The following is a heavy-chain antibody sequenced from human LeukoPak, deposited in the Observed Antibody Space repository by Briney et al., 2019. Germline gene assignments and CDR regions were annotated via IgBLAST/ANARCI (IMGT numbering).Heavy chain of an antibody. CDR2: ITGNGGIT. J-gene: IGHJ4*02. V-gene: IGHV3-23*01. CDR3: ADYVDAATENTIDY. CDR1: GFTVSSNY. Sequence: GGSLRLSCAASGFTVSSNYMNWVRQAPGKGLEWVSAITGNGGITYYADSVMGRFTISRDNSKNTLYLEMNSLSAEDTAVYYCADYVDAATENTIDYWGQGIQVTVSS. D-gene: IGHD6-13*01.